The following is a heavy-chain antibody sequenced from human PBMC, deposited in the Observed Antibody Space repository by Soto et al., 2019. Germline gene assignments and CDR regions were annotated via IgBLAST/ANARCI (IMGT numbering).Heavy chain of an antibody. CDR3: AKDGVEEH. J-gene: IGHJ4*02. CDR1: GFTFDDYA. D-gene: IGHD1-1*01. V-gene: IGHV3-9*01. Sequence: EVQLVESGGGLVQPGRSLRLSCAASGFTFDDYAMHWVRQAPGKGLEWVSGISWNSGNIGYADSVRGRFTISRDNAKNSLYLQMNSLRAEDTALYYCAKDGVEEHWGQGPLVTVSS. CDR2: ISWNSGNI.